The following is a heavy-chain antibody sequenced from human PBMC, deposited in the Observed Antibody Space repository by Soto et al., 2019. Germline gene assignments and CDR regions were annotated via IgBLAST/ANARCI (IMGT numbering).Heavy chain of an antibody. D-gene: IGHD6-19*01. CDR3: ARDYAPVAGTHYYGMDV. J-gene: IGHJ6*02. Sequence: ASVKVSCKASGYTFTSYYMHWVRQAPGQGLEWMGIINPSGGSTSYAQKFQGRVTMTRDTSTSTVYMELSSLRSEDTAVYYCARDYAPVAGTHYYGMDVWGQGTTVTVPS. CDR2: INPSGGST. V-gene: IGHV1-46*01. CDR1: GYTFTSYY.